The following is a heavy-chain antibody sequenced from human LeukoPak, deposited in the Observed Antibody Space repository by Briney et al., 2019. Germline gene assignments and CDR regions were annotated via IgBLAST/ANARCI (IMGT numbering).Heavy chain of an antibody. D-gene: IGHD6-19*01. Sequence: GGSLTLSCAASGFTFSSYAMSWVRQAPGKGLEWVSAISGSGGSTYYADSVKGRFTISRDFSKNTLYLQMNSLRADDTAVYYCAGGDSSGWYFFHYWGQGTLVTVSS. CDR3: AGGDSSGWYFFHY. CDR1: GFTFSSYA. J-gene: IGHJ4*02. V-gene: IGHV3-23*01. CDR2: ISGSGGST.